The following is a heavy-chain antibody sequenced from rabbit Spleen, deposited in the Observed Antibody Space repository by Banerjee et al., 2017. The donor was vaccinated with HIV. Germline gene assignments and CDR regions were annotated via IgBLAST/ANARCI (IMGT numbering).Heavy chain of an antibody. CDR3: ARDPVIAGSAYYDL. CDR1: GFTLSSYYY. Sequence: QSLKESGGDLVKPGASLTLTCTASGFTLSSYYYMCWVRQAPGKGLEWIACINAGSSDNTYYASWAKGRFTVSKTSSTTVTLQMTSLTAADTATYFCARDPVIAGSAYYDLWGPGTLVTVS. CDR2: INAGSSDNT. V-gene: IGHV1S40*01. J-gene: IGHJ4*01. D-gene: IGHD8-1*01.